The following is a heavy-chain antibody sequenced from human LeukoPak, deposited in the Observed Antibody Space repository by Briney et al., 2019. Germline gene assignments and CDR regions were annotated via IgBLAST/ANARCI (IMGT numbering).Heavy chain of an antibody. CDR2: ISAYNGNT. CDR3: ARAEGAIAVAGRTDDY. D-gene: IGHD6-19*01. V-gene: IGHV1-18*04. CDR1: GYTFTGYY. J-gene: IGHJ4*02. Sequence: GASVKVSCKASGYTFTGYYMHWVRQAPGQGLEWMGWISAYNGNTNYAQKLQGRVTMTTDTSTSTAYMELRSLRSDDTAVYYCARAEGAIAVAGRTDDYWGQGTLVTVSS.